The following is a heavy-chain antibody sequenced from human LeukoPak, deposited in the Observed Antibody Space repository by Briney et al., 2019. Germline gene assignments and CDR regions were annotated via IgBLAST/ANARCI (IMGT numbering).Heavy chain of an antibody. D-gene: IGHD3-10*01. CDR1: GGSFSGNY. J-gene: IGHJ4*02. CDR3: ARGRPPSGY. Sequence: PSETLSLTCAVYGGSFSGNYWGWIRQPQGKGLEWIGEINHRGSTNYNPPLKSRVSISVDTSKNQFSLKLNSVTAADTAVYYCARGRPPSGYWGQGTLVTVSS. CDR2: INHRGST. V-gene: IGHV4-34*01.